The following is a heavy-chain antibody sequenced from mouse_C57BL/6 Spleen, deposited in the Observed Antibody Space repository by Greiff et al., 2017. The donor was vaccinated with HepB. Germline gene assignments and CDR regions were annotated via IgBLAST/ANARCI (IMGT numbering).Heavy chain of an antibody. CDR1: GFTFSSYA. CDR2: ISSGGDYI. Sequence: EVHLVESGEGLVKPGGSLKLSCAASGFTFSSYAMSWVRQTPEKRLEWVAYISSGGDYIYYADTVKGRFTISRDNARNTLYLQMSSLKSEDTAMYYCTRATNWDEFAYWGQGTLVTVSA. J-gene: IGHJ3*01. CDR3: TRATNWDEFAY. D-gene: IGHD4-1*01. V-gene: IGHV5-9-1*02.